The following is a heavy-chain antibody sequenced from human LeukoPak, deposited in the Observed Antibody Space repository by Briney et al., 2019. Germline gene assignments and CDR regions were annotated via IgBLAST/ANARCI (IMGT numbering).Heavy chain of an antibody. CDR2: IYYSGST. V-gene: IGHV4-39*07. CDR1: GFTFSSYS. J-gene: IGHJ4*02. CDR3: AGISSGWYVDY. D-gene: IGHD6-19*01. Sequence: PGGSLRLSCAASGFTFSSYSMNWLRQPPGKGLEWIGSIYYSGSTYYNPSLKSRVTISVDTSKNQFSLKLSSVTAADTAVYYCAGISSGWYVDYWGQGTLVTVSA.